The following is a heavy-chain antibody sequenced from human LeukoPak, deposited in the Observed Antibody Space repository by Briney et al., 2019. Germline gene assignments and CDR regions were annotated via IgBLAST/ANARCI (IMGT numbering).Heavy chain of an antibody. CDR2: IKGDGSEE. J-gene: IGHJ3*02. CDR3: SRDPYSGFFGAFDI. V-gene: IGHV3-7*04. Sequence: GGSLRLSCVASEFSFSSYWMTWVRQAPGKGLEWVANIKGDGSEEHYVDSVKGRFTVSRDNARISLYLQMNSLRVEDTAVYYCSRDPYSGFFGAFDIWGQGTMVTVSS. CDR1: EFSFSSYW. D-gene: IGHD5-12*01.